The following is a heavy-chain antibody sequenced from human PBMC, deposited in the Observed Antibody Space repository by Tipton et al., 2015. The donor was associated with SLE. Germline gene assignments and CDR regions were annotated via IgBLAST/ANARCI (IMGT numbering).Heavy chain of an antibody. CDR3: ARENNPLSYFGF. D-gene: IGHD2/OR15-2a*01. CDR1: GYTFIHYF. CDR2: INPNTGGT. J-gene: IGHJ4*02. Sequence: QSGAEVKKPGASVKISCRASGYTFIHYFIHWVRQAPGQGLEWMGWINPNTGGTDYAQNFQGRVTMTRDTSISALYMELTGLRSDDTAVYYCARENNPLSYFGFWGQGSLVTVSS. V-gene: IGHV1-2*02.